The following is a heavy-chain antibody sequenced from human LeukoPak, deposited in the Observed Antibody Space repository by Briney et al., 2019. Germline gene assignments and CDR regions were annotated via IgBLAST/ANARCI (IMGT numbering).Heavy chain of an antibody. J-gene: IGHJ4*02. D-gene: IGHD3-10*01. V-gene: IGHV5-51*01. CDR3: ARHGFGELSANFHY. CDR1: GYRFSDYW. CDR2: IYPDDSNI. Sequence: GESLKISCKGSGYRFSDYWIGWVRQMPGKGLERMGIIYPDDSNIKYSPSFQGRVAISADKSINTVYLQWSDLKASDTAMYYCARHGFGELSANFHYWGQGTLVTVSS.